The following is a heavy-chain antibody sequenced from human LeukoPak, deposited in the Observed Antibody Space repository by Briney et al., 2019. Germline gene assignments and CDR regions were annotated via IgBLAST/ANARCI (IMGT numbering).Heavy chain of an antibody. D-gene: IGHD1-26*01. V-gene: IGHV1-2*02. J-gene: IGHJ5*02. CDR2: INPNSGGT. CDR1: GYTFTGYY. CDR3: ARDGGSYYENDNWFGP. Sequence: ASVKVSCKASGYTFTGYYMHWVRQAPGQGLEWMGWINPNSGGTNYAQKFQGRVTMTRDTSISTAYMELSRLRSDDTAVYYCARDGGSYYENDNWFGPWGQGTLVTVSS.